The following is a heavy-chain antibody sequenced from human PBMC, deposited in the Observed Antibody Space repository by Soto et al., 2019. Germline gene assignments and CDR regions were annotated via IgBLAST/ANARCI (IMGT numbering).Heavy chain of an antibody. V-gene: IGHV1-2*04. CDR3: ARGRSVVVVAATQGHWFDP. J-gene: IGHJ5*02. CDR2: INPNSGGT. D-gene: IGHD2-15*01. Sequence: ASVKVSCKASGYTFTGYYMHWVRQAPGQGLEWMGWINPNSGGTNYAQKFQGWVTMTRDTSISTAYMELSRLRSDDTAVYYCARGRSVVVVAATQGHWFDPWGQGTLVTVSS. CDR1: GYTFTGYY.